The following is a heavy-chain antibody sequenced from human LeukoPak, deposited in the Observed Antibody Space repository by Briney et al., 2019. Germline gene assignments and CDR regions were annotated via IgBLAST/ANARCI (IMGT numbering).Heavy chain of an antibody. CDR3: ARAIGWFDY. CDR2: INQNGGEK. J-gene: IGHJ5*01. D-gene: IGHD2-15*01. CDR1: GFTLSDSW. V-gene: IGHV3-7*05. Sequence: GGSLRLSCAASGFTLSDSWMTWVRQAPGKGLEGVANINQNGGEKEYVDSVKGRFTISRDNAKNSLFLQMTRLRAEDTAVYYCARAIGWFDYWRQGTLVTVSS.